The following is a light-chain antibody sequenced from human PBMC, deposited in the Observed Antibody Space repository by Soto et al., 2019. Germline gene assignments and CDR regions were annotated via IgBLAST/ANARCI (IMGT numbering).Light chain of an antibody. CDR3: CSYAGSYTHYV. CDR1: SSDVGGYNY. J-gene: IGLJ1*01. Sequence: QSVLTQPRSVSGSPGQSVTISCTGTSSDVGGYNYVSWYQQHPGKAPKLMIYDVSQRPSGVPDRFSGSKSGNTASLTISGLQAEDEADYYSCSYAGSYTHYVFGTETKLTVL. V-gene: IGLV2-11*01. CDR2: DVS.